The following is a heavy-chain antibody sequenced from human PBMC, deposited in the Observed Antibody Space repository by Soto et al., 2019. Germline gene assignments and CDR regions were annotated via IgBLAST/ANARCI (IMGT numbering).Heavy chain of an antibody. CDR3: ARGAARVAMPSRY. Sequence: QVQLQESGPGLVKPSETLSLTCTVSGGSISSYYWSWIRQPPGKGLEWIGYIYYSGSTNYNPSLTSRVTISVDTSTTQFSLKLSSVTAADTAVYYCARGAARVAMPSRYWGQGTLVTVSS. J-gene: IGHJ4*02. CDR2: IYYSGST. D-gene: IGHD2-2*01. CDR1: GGSISSYY. V-gene: IGHV4-59*01.